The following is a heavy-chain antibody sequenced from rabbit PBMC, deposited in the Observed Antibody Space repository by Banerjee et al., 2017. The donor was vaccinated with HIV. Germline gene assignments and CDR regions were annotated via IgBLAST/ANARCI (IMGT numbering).Heavy chain of an antibody. D-gene: IGHD7-1*01. CDR1: GFSFSSNYY. J-gene: IGHJ4*01. V-gene: IGHV1S40*01. Sequence: QSLEESGGDLVKPGASLTLTCTASGFSFSSNYYMCWVRQAPGKGLEWIACIYAGSSGSTYYASWAKGRFTISKTSSTTVTLQMTSLTAADTATYFCARGTYDYVGYGNGIGYFNLWGPGTLVTVS. CDR2: IYAGSSGST. CDR3: ARGTYDYVGYGNGIGYFNL.